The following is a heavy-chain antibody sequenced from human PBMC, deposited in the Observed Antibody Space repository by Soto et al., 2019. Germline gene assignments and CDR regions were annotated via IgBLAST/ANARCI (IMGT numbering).Heavy chain of an antibody. CDR1: GGSISSYY. CDR2: IYYSGST. D-gene: IGHD6-19*01. J-gene: IGHJ3*02. Sequence: SETLSLTCTVSGGSISSYYWSWIRQPPGKGLEWIGYIYYSGSTNYNPSLKSRVTISVDTSKNQFSLKLSSVTAADTAVYYCARVRDSSGWYEAGGGAFDIWGQGTMVTV. V-gene: IGHV4-59*01. CDR3: ARVRDSSGWYEAGGGAFDI.